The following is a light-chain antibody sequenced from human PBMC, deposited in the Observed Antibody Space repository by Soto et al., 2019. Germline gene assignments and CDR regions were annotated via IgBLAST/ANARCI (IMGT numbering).Light chain of an antibody. J-gene: IGKJ1*01. CDR1: QSVSTNF. CDR2: GAS. CDR3: QQYGRTSWT. Sequence: EIVLTQSPGTLSLSPGEGATLSCRASQSVSTNFFAWYQQKPGQAPRLLIYGASTRATGTPDRFSGSGSGTDFTLTISRLEPEDFAVYYCQQYGRTSWTFGQGTKWIS. V-gene: IGKV3-20*01.